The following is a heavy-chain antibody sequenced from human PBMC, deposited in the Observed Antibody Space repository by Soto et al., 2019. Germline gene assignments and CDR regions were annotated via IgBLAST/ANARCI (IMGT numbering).Heavy chain of an antibody. D-gene: IGHD7-27*01. Sequence: QVQLQESGPGLVKPSGTLSLTCAVSGGSISSSNWWSWVRQPPGKGLEWIGEIYHSGSTNYNPSLMSRVTISVDKSKNQFSLKLSSVTAADTALYYCARDTLGNLYYYYYGMDVWCQGTTVTVSS. CDR1: GGSISSSNW. J-gene: IGHJ6*02. V-gene: IGHV4-4*02. CDR2: IYHSGST. CDR3: ARDTLGNLYYYYYGMDV.